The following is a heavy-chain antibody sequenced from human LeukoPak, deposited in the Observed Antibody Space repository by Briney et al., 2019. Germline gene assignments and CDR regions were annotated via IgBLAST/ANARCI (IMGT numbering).Heavy chain of an antibody. V-gene: IGHV5-51*01. D-gene: IGHD2-2*01. CDR3: ARVPLGYCSSTSCLAYFDY. Sequence: GESLKISCKGSGYSLTTYWIAWVRQMPGKGLEWMGIIYPGDSDTRYSPSFQGQVTISADKSISTAYLQWSSLKASDTAMYYCARVPLGYCSSTSCLAYFDYWGQGTLVTVSS. CDR2: IYPGDSDT. J-gene: IGHJ4*02. CDR1: GYSLTTYW.